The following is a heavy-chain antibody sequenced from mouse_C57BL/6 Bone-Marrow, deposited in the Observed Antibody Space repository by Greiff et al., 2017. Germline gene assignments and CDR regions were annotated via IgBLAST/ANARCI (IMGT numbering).Heavy chain of an antibody. V-gene: IGHV5-6*02. CDR2: ISSGGSYT. CDR1: GFTFSSYG. Sequence: EVKLMESGGDLVKPGGSLKLSCAASGFTFSSYGMSWVRQTPDKRLEWVATISSGGSYTYYPDSVKGRFTISRDNAKNTLYLQMSSLKSEDTAMYYCARRGVVATPYWYADVWGTGTTVTVSS. D-gene: IGHD1-1*01. CDR3: ARRGVVATPYWYADV. J-gene: IGHJ1*03.